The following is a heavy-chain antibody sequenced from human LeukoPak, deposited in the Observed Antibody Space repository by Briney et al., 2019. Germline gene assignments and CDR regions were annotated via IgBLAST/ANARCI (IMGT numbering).Heavy chain of an antibody. Sequence: GESLRISCKGSGYSFTSYWISGVRQMPGKGVEWMARIDPSDSYTNYSPSFQGHVTISADKSISTAYLQWSSLKASDTAMYYCALLPEGFASGPAAFDIWGQGTMVTVSS. J-gene: IGHJ3*02. D-gene: IGHD1-26*01. CDR1: GYSFTSYW. CDR2: IDPSDSYT. CDR3: ALLPEGFASGPAAFDI. V-gene: IGHV5-10-1*01.